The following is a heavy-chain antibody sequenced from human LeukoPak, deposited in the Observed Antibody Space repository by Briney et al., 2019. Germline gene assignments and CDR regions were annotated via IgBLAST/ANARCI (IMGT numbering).Heavy chain of an antibody. V-gene: IGHV3-72*01. CDR3: TRVHSSGWYGLDY. CDR2: SRNKGNSYTT. D-gene: IGHD6-19*01. Sequence: GGSLRLSCAASGFTFSSYWMHWVRQAPGKGLEWVGRSRNKGNSYTTEHAASVKGRFTISREESKNSLYLQMNSLKTEDTAVYYCTRVHSSGWYGLDYWGQGTLVTVSS. CDR1: GFTFSSYW. J-gene: IGHJ4*02.